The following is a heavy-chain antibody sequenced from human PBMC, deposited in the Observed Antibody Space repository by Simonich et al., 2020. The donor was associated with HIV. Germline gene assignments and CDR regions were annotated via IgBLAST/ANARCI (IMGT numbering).Heavy chain of an antibody. D-gene: IGHD6-13*01. CDR2: SYHSGGN. CDR1: GYSISSGYY. CDR3: ARVMQQQLDRYYYYGMDV. Sequence: QVQLQESGPGLVKPSETLSLTCAVSGYSISSGYYWGWIRQPPGKGLEWIGSSYHSGGNYYNPSLKNRVTISVDTSKNQFSLKLSSVTAADTAVYYCARVMQQQLDRYYYYGMDVWGQGTTVTVSS. J-gene: IGHJ6*02. V-gene: IGHV4-38-2*01.